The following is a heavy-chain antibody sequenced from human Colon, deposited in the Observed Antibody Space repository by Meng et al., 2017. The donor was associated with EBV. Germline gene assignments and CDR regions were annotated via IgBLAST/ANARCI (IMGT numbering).Heavy chain of an antibody. CDR1: GDSITSGDYS. D-gene: IGHD3-22*01. CDR2: IHYSGST. Sequence: QVQLQESGPGLVKPSQTLSLTCTVSGDSITSGDYSWNWIRQPPGKGLEWIGYIHYSGSTYYSPSLKSRVTISVDTSKNQLSLKLSSMTAADTAVYYCARYVFDSSSLYSNWFDPWGQGTLVTVSS. CDR3: ARYVFDSSSLYSNWFDP. J-gene: IGHJ5*02. V-gene: IGHV4-31*03.